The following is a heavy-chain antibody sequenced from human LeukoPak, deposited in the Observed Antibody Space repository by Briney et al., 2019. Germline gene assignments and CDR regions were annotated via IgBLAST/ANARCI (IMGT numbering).Heavy chain of an antibody. J-gene: IGHJ6*02. V-gene: IGHV3-21*01. D-gene: IGHD5-12*01. CDR2: ISSSSSYI. CDR1: GFTFSTYS. CDR3: ARDQLGGYEGFYYYHGMDV. Sequence: GGSLRLSCAASGFTFSTYSMNWVRQAPGKGLEWVSSISSSSSYIYYADSVKGRFTISRDNAKNSLYLQMNSLRAEDTAVYYCARDQLGGYEGFYYYHGMDVWGQGTTVTVSS.